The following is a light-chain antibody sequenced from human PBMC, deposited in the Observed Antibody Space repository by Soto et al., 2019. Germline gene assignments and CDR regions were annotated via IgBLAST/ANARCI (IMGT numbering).Light chain of an antibody. CDR1: QNIGTW. CDR3: QQYNPYPYT. Sequence: DIQITQSPSTLSASVGDRVTITCRASQNIGTWLAWYHQNPGKAPKLLIYDASSLKTGVPSRVSGGGSGTEFTLTINGLQPDDFATYYCQQYNPYPYTSGQGTKVDIX. V-gene: IGKV1-5*01. J-gene: IGKJ2*01. CDR2: DAS.